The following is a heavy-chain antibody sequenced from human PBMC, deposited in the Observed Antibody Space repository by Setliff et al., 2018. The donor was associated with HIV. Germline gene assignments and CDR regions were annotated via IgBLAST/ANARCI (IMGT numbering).Heavy chain of an antibody. D-gene: IGHD3-22*01. CDR1: GFAFNTYT. V-gene: IGHV3-23*01. CDR3: VRDSYYDSSGYYRGALDI. CDR2: ISAGGGST. J-gene: IGHJ3*02. Sequence: LRLSCTASGFAFNTYTMNWVRQAPGKGLEWVSGISAGGGSTYYADSVKGRFTISRDNAKNSLYLQMNSLRAEDTAVYYCVRDSYYDSSGYYRGALDIWGQGTMVTVSS.